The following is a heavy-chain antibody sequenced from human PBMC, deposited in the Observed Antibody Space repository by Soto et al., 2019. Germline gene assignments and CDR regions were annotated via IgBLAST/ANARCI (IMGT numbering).Heavy chain of an antibody. J-gene: IGHJ6*02. CDR2: IYYSGST. V-gene: IGHV4-59*01. CDR1: GGSISSYY. CDR3: ARDEYSSSWDYYYGMDV. D-gene: IGHD6-13*01. Sequence: QVQLQESGPGLVKPSETLSLTCTVSGGSISSYYWSWIRQPPGKGLEWIGYIYYSGSTNYNPSLKSRVTISVDTSKNQFSLKLSSVTAADTAVYYYARDEYSSSWDYYYGMDVWGQGTTVTVSS.